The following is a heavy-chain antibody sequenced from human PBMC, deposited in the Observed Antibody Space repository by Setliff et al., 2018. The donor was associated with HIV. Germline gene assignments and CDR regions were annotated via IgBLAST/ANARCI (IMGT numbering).Heavy chain of an antibody. CDR2: TIPVLSMS. D-gene: IGHD3-10*01. CDR3: STSFGSGVAPFDN. V-gene: IGHV1-69*02. Sequence: GASVKVSCKASEDTFNSYTIHWVRQTPGQGLEWMGRTIPVLSMSNFALKFQGRGSIFADKSTSTAYLGLNGLTSEDTAIYYCSTSFGSGVAPFDNLGQGTLVTVS. J-gene: IGHJ4*02. CDR1: EDTFNSYT.